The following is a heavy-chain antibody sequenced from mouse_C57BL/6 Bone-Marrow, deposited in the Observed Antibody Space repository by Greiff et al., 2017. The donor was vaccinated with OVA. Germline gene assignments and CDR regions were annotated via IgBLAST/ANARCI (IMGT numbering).Heavy chain of an antibody. Sequence: EVQRVESGGGLVKPGGSLKLSCAASGFTFSDYGMHWVRQAPEKGLEWVAYISSGSSTIYYADTVKGRFTISRDNAKNTLFLQMTSLRSEDTAMYYCARGPLLLRYFAYWGQGTLVTVSA. J-gene: IGHJ3*01. CDR1: GFTFSDYG. CDR3: ARGPLLLRYFAY. D-gene: IGHD1-1*01. CDR2: ISSGSSTI. V-gene: IGHV5-17*01.